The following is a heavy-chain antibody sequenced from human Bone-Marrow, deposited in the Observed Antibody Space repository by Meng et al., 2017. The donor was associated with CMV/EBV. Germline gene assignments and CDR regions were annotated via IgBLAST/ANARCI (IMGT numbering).Heavy chain of an antibody. J-gene: IGHJ6*02. V-gene: IGHV3-30*04. CDR3: ARDLEQLVPPYYYYGMDV. D-gene: IGHD6-6*01. CDR2: ISYDGSNK. CDR1: GFTFSSYA. Sequence: GESLKISCAASGFTFSSYAMHWVRQAPGKGLEWVAVISYDGSNKYYADSVKGRFTISRDNSKNTLYLQMNSLRAEDTAVYYCARDLEQLVPPYYYYGMDVWGQGTTVTFSS.